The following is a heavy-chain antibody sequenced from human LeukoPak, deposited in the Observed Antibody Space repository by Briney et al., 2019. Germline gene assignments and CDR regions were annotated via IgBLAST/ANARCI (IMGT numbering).Heavy chain of an antibody. CDR3: ARDRGCSGGSCYHGQSGFFDY. CDR1: GGSISSYY. V-gene: IGHV4-4*07. J-gene: IGHJ4*02. D-gene: IGHD2-15*01. CDR2: IYTSGST. Sequence: SETLSLTCTVSGGSISSYYWSWIRQPAGKGLEWIGRIYTSGSTNYNPSLKSRVTMSVDTSKNQFSLKLSSVTAADTAVYYCARDRGCSGGSCYHGQSGFFDYWGQGTLVTVSS.